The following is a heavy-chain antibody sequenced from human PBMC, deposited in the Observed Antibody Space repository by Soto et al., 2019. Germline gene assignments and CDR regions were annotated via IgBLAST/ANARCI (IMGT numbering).Heavy chain of an antibody. D-gene: IGHD2-15*01. CDR2: FIPVLGVS. CDR1: GGTFSNSI. V-gene: IGHV1-69*02. CDR3: ATSKDCTGSSCYSWDNFDY. J-gene: IGHJ4*02. Sequence: ASVKVSCKASGGTFSNSIITWVRQAPGQGLEWMGSFIPVLGVSNYVQRFQDRVTFTADKSTTTAYMELGSLRSEDTAVFYCATSKDCTGSSCYSWDNFDYWGQGTLVTVSS.